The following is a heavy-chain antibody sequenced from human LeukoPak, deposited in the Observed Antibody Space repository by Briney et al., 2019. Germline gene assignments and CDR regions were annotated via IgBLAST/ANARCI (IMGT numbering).Heavy chain of an antibody. CDR3: ARAMYYDFWSGYYPNYYYYMDV. CDR2: ISGYNGNT. Sequence: ASVKVSCKASGYIFTNFGISWVRQARGQGLEWMGWISGYNGNTKYVQKFQGRVTMTTDTSTSTAYMELRSLRSDDTAVYYCARAMYYDFWSGYYPNYYYYMDVWGQGTMVTVSS. D-gene: IGHD3-3*01. CDR1: GYIFTNFG. J-gene: IGHJ6*03. V-gene: IGHV1-18*01.